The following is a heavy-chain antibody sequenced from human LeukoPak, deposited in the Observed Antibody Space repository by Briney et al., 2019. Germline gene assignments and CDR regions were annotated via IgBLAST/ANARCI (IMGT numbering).Heavy chain of an antibody. D-gene: IGHD2/OR15-2a*01. CDR3: ALNTTRGGPFFSKY. CDR1: GFTFDDYA. Sequence: GGSLRLSCAASGFTFDDYAMHWVRQAPGKGLEWVSLISWDGGSTYYADSVKGRFTISRDNAKNTLYLQMNSLRAEDTAVYYCALNTTRGGPFFSKYWGQGTLVTVSS. J-gene: IGHJ4*02. CDR2: ISWDGGST. V-gene: IGHV3-43D*03.